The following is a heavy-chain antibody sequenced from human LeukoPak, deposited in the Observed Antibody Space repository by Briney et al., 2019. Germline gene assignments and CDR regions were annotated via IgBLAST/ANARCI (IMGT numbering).Heavy chain of an antibody. D-gene: IGHD6-19*01. Sequence: GEALKISFKGSDYSFTSYWIGWVRQMPGKGLEWMWIIYPGDSDTRYSPSFQGQVTISADKSISTAYLQWSSLKASDTAMYYCARSSSGWRLFDSWGQGTLVTVSS. CDR3: ARSSSGWRLFDS. J-gene: IGHJ4*02. V-gene: IGHV5-51*01. CDR2: IYPGDSDT. CDR1: DYSFTSYW.